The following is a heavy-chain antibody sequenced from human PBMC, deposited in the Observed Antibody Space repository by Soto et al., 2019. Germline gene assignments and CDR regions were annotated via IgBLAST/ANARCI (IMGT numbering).Heavy chain of an antibody. CDR2: INHSGST. D-gene: IGHD2-2*01. CDR1: GGSFSGYY. Sequence: TSETLSLTCAVYGGSFSGYYWSWIRQPPGKGLEWIGEINHSGSTNYNPSLKSRVTISVDTSKNQFSLKLSSVTAADTAVYYCARTPDCSSTSCPALIAAAGFFDYWGQGTLVTVS. V-gene: IGHV4-34*01. J-gene: IGHJ4*02. CDR3: ARTPDCSSTSCPALIAAAGFFDY.